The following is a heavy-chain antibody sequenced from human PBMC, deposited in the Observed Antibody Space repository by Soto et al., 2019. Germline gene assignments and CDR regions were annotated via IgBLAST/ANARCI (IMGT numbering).Heavy chain of an antibody. J-gene: IGHJ5*02. CDR1: GGSISSNDFY. Sequence: QVQLQESGPGLVKPSQTLSLTCIVSGGSISSNDFYWSWIRQHPGKGLEWIGYIYYSGNTYYNPSLKMRVTILVDTCKNQFSLNVSSVTAADTAVYYCARLSGSWQSWCDPWGQGTLVTVSS. D-gene: IGHD6-13*01. V-gene: IGHV4-31*03. CDR2: IYYSGNT. CDR3: ARLSGSWQSWCDP.